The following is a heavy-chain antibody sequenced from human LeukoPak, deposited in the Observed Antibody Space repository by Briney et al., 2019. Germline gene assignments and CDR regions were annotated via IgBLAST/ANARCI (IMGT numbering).Heavy chain of an antibody. CDR2: IKLDGSEK. V-gene: IGHV3-7*01. CDR3: ARGSYYDGSGYVNWYFDL. CDR1: GFTFSHYW. Sequence: GGSLRPSCEGSGFTFSHYWMTWVRRAPGKGLERVASIKLDGSEKYYVDSVKGRFTISRDNSKNSLYLQMNSLRAEDTAIYYCARGSYYDGSGYVNWYFDLWGRGTLVAVSS. D-gene: IGHD3-22*01. J-gene: IGHJ2*01.